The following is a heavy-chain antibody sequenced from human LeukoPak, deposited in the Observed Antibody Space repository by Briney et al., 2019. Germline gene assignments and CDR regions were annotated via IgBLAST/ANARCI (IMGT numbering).Heavy chain of an antibody. J-gene: IGHJ4*02. D-gene: IGHD6-13*01. Sequence: SETLSLTCAVYGGSFSGYYWSWIRQPPGKGLEWIGEINHSGSTDYNSSLKSRVTISVDTSKNQFSLKLSSVTAADTAVYYCARARVSRGFSYWGQGTLVTVSS. V-gene: IGHV4-34*01. CDR3: ARARVSRGFSY. CDR2: INHSGST. CDR1: GGSFSGYY.